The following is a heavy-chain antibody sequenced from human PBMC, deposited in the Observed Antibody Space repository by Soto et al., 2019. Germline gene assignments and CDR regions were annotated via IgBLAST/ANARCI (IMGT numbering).Heavy chain of an antibody. CDR2: IYYSGST. D-gene: IGHD2-15*01. Sequence: SETLSLTCTVSGGSISSYYWSWIRQPPGKGLEWIGYIYYSGSTNYNPSLKSRVTISVDTSKNQFSLKLSSVTAADTAVYYCARAFGCSGGRCYSWGLSEGDYYYYYMDVWGKGTTVTVSS. J-gene: IGHJ6*03. V-gene: IGHV4-59*01. CDR3: ARAFGCSGGRCYSWGLSEGDYYYYYMDV. CDR1: GGSISSYY.